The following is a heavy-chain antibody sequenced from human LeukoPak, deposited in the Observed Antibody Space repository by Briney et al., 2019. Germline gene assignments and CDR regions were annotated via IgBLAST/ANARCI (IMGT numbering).Heavy chain of an antibody. CDR1: GGTFSSYA. CDR2: IIPILGIE. D-gene: IGHD4-17*01. Sequence: SVKVSCKASGGTFSSYAISWVRQAPGQGLEWMGRIIPILGIENYAQKFQGRVTITADKSTSTAYMELSSLRSEDTAVYYCARLGDYYGMDVWGQGTTVTVSS. V-gene: IGHV1-69*04. CDR3: ARLGDYYGMDV. J-gene: IGHJ6*02.